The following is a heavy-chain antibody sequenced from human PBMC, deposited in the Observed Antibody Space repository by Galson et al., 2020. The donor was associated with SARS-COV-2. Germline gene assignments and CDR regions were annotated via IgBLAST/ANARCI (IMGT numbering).Heavy chain of an antibody. CDR1: GGSFGSSN. V-gene: IGHV4-34*01. Sequence: SQASETLSLTCAVYGGSFGSSNWGWIRQPPGKGLEWIGEINHSGSTIYTPSLKSRVAISLDTSKNHFSLKLTSVTAADTAVYYCARSATYDLGQISPRDRYSSPRDRHYYGMDVWGQGTTVTVSS. CDR2: INHSGST. CDR3: ARSATYDLGQISPRDRYSSPRDRHYYGMDV. J-gene: IGHJ6*02. D-gene: IGHD2-15*01.